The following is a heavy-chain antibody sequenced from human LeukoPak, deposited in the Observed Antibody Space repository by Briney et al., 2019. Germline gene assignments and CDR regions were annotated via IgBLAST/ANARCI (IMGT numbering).Heavy chain of an antibody. CDR3: AKDSGAILGDY. J-gene: IGHJ4*02. D-gene: IGHD2-8*02. Sequence: GGSLRLSCAASGFTFSTYAMSWVRQAPGKGLEWVSTISGSGDRTYYADSVKGRSTISRDNSKNTLYLQMNSLRAEDTAVYYCAKDSGAILGDYWGQGTLVTVSS. CDR2: ISGSGDRT. CDR1: GFTFSTYA. V-gene: IGHV3-23*01.